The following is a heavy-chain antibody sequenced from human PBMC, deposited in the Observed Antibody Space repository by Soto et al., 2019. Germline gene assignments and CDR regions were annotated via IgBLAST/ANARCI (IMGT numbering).Heavy chain of an antibody. Sequence: GGSLRLSCAASGFTFTSYEMNWVRQAPGKGLEWVAYISSSGSTMYYADSVKGRLTISRDNPKNSMYLQMNSLRAADTAVYYCARDGSSTANWIDPWGRGTQVTVSS. J-gene: IGHJ5*02. CDR2: ISSSGSTM. D-gene: IGHD2-2*01. CDR1: GFTFTSYE. V-gene: IGHV3-48*03. CDR3: ARDGSSTANWIDP.